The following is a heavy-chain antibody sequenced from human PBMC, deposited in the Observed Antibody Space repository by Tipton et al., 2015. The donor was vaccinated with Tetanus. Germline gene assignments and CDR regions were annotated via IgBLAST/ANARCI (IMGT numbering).Heavy chain of an antibody. CDR2: FHHSGST. V-gene: IGHV4-31*03. CDR1: GGSISSGDYF. Sequence: TLSLTCSVSGGSISSGDYFWSWIRQLPGKGLECLGNFHHSGSTYYDPSLKSRVTISTDTSKNQFSLRLSSVTAADTAVYYCARGGITAAGILDYWGQGTLVTVSS. CDR3: ARGGITAAGILDY. D-gene: IGHD6-13*01. J-gene: IGHJ4*02.